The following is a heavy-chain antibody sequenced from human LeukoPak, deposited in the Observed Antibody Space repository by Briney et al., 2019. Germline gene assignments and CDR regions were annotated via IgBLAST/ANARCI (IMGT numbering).Heavy chain of an antibody. Sequence: SETLSLTCTVSGGSISSYYWSWIRQPAGKGLEWIGRIYTSGSTNYNPSLKSRVTMSVDTSKNQFSLKLSSVTAADTAVYYCARGGPVSAYYYYYYMDVWGKGTTVTVSS. D-gene: IGHD4-11*01. CDR2: IYTSGST. J-gene: IGHJ6*03. V-gene: IGHV4-4*07. CDR1: GGSISSYY. CDR3: ARGGPVSAYYYYYYMDV.